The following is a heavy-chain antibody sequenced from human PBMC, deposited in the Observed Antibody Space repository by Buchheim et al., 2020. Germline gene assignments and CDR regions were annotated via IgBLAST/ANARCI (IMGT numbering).Heavy chain of an antibody. D-gene: IGHD3-10*01. CDR3: ARDGKLLWFGELSALDYYGMDV. J-gene: IGHJ6*02. V-gene: IGHV4-34*01. CDR1: GGSFSGYY. Sequence: QVRLQQWGAGLLKPSETLSLTCAVYGGSFSGYYWSWIRQPPGKGLEWIGEINHSGSTNYNPSLKSRVTISADTSKNQFSLKLSSVTAADTAVYYCARDGKLLWFGELSALDYYGMDVWGQGTT. CDR2: INHSGST.